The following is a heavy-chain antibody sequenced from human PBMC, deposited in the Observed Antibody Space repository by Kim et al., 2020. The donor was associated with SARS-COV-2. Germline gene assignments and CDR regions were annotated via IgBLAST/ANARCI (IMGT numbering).Heavy chain of an antibody. D-gene: IGHD3-22*01. CDR3: ARDPTRPRYYYDSSDDFDY. J-gene: IGHJ4*02. CDR1: GFTFSSYE. CDR2: ISSSGSTI. Sequence: GGSLRLSCAASGFTFSSYEMNWVRQAPGKGLEWVSYISSSGSTIYYADSVKGRFTISRDNAKNSLYLQMNSLRAEDTAVYYCARDPTRPRYYYDSSDDFDYWGQGTLVTVSS. V-gene: IGHV3-48*03.